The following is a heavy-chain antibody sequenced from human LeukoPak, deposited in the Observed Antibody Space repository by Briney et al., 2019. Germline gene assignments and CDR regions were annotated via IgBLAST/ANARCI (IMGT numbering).Heavy chain of an antibody. CDR1: GGSISSYY. CDR3: ASRRGGLGGPIDY. D-gene: IGHD4-23*01. J-gene: IGHJ4*02. CDR2: IYYSGST. V-gene: IGHV4-59*01. Sequence: PSETLSLTCTVSGGSISSYYWSWIRQPPGKGLEWIGYIYYSGSTNYNPSLKSRVTISVDTSKNQFSLKLSCLTAAEAAVYYCASRRGGLGGPIDYWGQGTLVTVSS.